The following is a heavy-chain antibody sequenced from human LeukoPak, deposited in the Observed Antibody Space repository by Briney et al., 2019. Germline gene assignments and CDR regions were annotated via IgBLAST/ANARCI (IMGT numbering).Heavy chain of an antibody. CDR1: GYTFTSYY. Sequence: ASVKVSCKASGYTFTSYYMHWVRQATGQGLEWLGWMSPNSGDTGNAQKFQGRVTMTSDSSISTAYMELSSLRSEDTAIYYCVRTPPNWGFDYWGQGTLVTVSS. J-gene: IGHJ4*02. V-gene: IGHV1-8*02. CDR2: MSPNSGDT. CDR3: VRTPPNWGFDY. D-gene: IGHD7-27*01.